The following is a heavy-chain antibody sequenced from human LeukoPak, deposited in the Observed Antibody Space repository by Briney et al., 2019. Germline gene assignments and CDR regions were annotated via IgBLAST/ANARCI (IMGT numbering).Heavy chain of an antibody. CDR1: GGSISSSSYY. J-gene: IGHJ5*02. V-gene: IGHV4-39*01. CDR2: IYYSGST. Sequence: PSEPLSLTCTVSGGSISSSSYYWGWIRQPPGKGLEWIGSIYYSGSTYYNPSLKSRVTISVDTSKNQFSLKLSSVTAADTAVYYCARLPARDYYDLPNWFDPWGQGTLVTVSS. CDR3: ARLPARDYYDLPNWFDP. D-gene: IGHD3-22*01.